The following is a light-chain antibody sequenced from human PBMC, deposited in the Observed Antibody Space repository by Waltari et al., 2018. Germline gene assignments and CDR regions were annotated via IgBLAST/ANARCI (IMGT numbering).Light chain of an antibody. V-gene: IGKV1-12*01. J-gene: IGKJ5*01. CDR1: QGISTW. CDR2: AAS. CDR3: QQASSFSIT. Sequence: DIQMTQSPSSVSASVGDRVTIACRASQGISTWLAWYQQKPGKAPNLLIYAASTLQTGVPSRFGGSGSGTDFTLTISSLQPEDFATYYCQQASSFSITFGQGTRLEIK.